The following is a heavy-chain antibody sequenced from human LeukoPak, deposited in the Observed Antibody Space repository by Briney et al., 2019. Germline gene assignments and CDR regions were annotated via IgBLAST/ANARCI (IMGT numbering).Heavy chain of an antibody. CDR1: GYTFTSYH. Sequence: GASVRVSCKASGYTFTSYHMHWVRQAPGQGLEWMGIINPGGGTTIYAQNFQGRVTMTRDTSTSTVYMELSSLRSEDTAVYYCARVQLAWFEELSYFDYWGQGTLVTVSS. D-gene: IGHD3-10*01. V-gene: IGHV1-46*01. J-gene: IGHJ4*02. CDR2: INPGGGTT. CDR3: ARVQLAWFEELSYFDY.